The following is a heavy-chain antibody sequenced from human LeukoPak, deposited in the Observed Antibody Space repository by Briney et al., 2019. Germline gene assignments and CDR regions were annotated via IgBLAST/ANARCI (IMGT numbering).Heavy chain of an antibody. V-gene: IGHV4-59*11. CDR3: ARGTTFRGTYYMDV. CDR1: GGPISTHY. CDR2: NDYSGST. J-gene: IGHJ6*03. D-gene: IGHD1/OR15-1a*01. Sequence: SETLSLTCIVSGGPISTHYWSWSRQPPGKGLEWIGYNDYSGSTNYNPSLKSRVTISVDTSKNQFSLKLNSVTAADTAVYYCARGTTFRGTYYMDVWGKGTTVTVSS.